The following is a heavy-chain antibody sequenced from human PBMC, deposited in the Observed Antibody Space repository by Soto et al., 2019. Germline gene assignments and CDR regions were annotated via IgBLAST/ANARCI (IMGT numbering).Heavy chain of an antibody. CDR2: ISSSGSTI. D-gene: IGHD6-13*01. V-gene: IGHV3-11*01. CDR3: AGGAYSSSWYRYYYYYGMDV. CDR1: GFTFSDYY. Sequence: PGGSLRLSCAASGFTFSDYYMSWIRQAPGKGLEWVSYISSSGSTIYYADSVKGRFTISRDNAKNSLYLQMNSLRAEDTAVYYCAGGAYSSSWYRYYYYYGMDVWGQGTTVTVSS. J-gene: IGHJ6*02.